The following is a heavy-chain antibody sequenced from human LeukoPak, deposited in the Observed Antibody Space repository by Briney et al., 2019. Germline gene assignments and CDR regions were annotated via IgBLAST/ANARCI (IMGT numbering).Heavy chain of an antibody. Sequence: PGGSLRLSCAASGFTFSNYGMHWVRQAPGKGLEWVAFIRYDGSNKYYADSVKGRFTISGDNSKNALYLQMNSLRAEDTAVYYCARAGGGYGYFDYWGQGTLVTVSS. CDR2: IRYDGSNK. D-gene: IGHD3-22*01. CDR3: ARAGGGYGYFDY. J-gene: IGHJ4*02. V-gene: IGHV3-30*02. CDR1: GFTFSNYG.